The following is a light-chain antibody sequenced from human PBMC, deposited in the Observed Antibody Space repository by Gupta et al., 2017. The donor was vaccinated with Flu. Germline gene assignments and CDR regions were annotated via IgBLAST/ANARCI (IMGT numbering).Light chain of an antibody. CDR3: LQDTDWPVT. Sequence: PATLSGAPGERASRSSMASQSLNSNLAWYQQKPGQAPRLLIYGASTRATGIPARFSGSGSGTEFTLTISSLQSEDFAVYFCLQDTDWPVTFGQGTKMEIK. CDR1: QSLNSN. J-gene: IGKJ2*01. CDR2: GAS. V-gene: IGKV3-15*01.